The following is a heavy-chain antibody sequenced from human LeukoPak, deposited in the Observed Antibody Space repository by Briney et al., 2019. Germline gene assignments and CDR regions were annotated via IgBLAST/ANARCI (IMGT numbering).Heavy chain of an antibody. CDR2: ISSSSSYI. Sequence: PGGSLRLSCAASGFTFSSYSINWVRQAPGKELEWVSSISSSSSYIYYADSVKGRFTISRDNAKNSLYLQMNSLRAEDTAVYYCARGDYDSSGYYYIYWGQGTLVTVSS. V-gene: IGHV3-21*01. CDR1: GFTFSSYS. D-gene: IGHD3-22*01. CDR3: ARGDYDSSGYYYIY. J-gene: IGHJ4*02.